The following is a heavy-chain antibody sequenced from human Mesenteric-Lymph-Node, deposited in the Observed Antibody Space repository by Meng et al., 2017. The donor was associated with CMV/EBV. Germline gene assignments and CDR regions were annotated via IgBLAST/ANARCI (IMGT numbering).Heavy chain of an antibody. CDR3: ARGNSIVAVAGTSMGFDY. V-gene: IGHV1-69*05. CDR2: IIPIFGTA. Sequence: SVKVSCKASGGTFSSYAISWVRQAPGQGLEWMGGIIPIFGTANYAQKFQGRVTITTDESTSTAYMELSSLRSEDTAVYYCARGNSIVAVAGTSMGFDYWGQGTLVTVSS. J-gene: IGHJ4*02. CDR1: GGTFSSYA. D-gene: IGHD6-19*01.